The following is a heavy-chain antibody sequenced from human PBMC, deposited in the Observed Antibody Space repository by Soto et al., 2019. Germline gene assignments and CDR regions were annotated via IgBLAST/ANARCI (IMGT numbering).Heavy chain of an antibody. V-gene: IGHV3-11*04. J-gene: IGHJ4*02. D-gene: IGHD4-17*01. Sequence: GGSLRLSCAASGFTFIKYYMSWIRQAPGKGLEWVSDISSSFLTIHYAESVKGRFTISRDNAKNTLYLQMNSLRAEDTAVYYCAKDRAMTTVSYFDYWGQGTLVTVSS. CDR1: GFTFIKYY. CDR3: AKDRAMTTVSYFDY. CDR2: ISSSFLTI.